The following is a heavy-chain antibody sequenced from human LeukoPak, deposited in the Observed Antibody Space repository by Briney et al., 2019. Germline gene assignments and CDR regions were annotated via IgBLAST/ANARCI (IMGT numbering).Heavy chain of an antibody. V-gene: IGHV4-4*09. CDR3: ARLISRRPYYMDV. Sequence: PSETLSLTCTVSGGSISSYYWSWIRQPPGKGLEWIEYIYTSGSTNYNPSLKSRVTISVDTSKNQFSLKLSSVTAADTAVYYCARLISRRPYYMDVWGKGTTVTVSS. D-gene: IGHD2-2*01. CDR2: IYTSGST. CDR1: GGSISSYY. J-gene: IGHJ6*03.